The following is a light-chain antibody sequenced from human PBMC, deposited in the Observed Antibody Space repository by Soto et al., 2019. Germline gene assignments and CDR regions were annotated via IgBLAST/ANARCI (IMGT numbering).Light chain of an antibody. V-gene: IGLV1-40*01. CDR1: SSNIGAGHD. Sequence: VLTQPPSVSGAPGQRVTISCTGSSSNIGAGHDVHWYQHLPGTAPKLLIYGNGNRPSGIPDRFSGSKSGTSASLAITGLQAEDEADYYCQSYDTSLSGSEVFGTGTKATVL. CDR2: GNG. CDR3: QSYDTSLSGSEV. J-gene: IGLJ1*01.